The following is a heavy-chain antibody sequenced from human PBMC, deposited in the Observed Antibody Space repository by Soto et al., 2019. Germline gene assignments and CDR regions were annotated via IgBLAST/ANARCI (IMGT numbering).Heavy chain of an antibody. D-gene: IGHD1-1*01. CDR3: ARDKITGFFDY. CDR1: GGSISSGGYS. CDR2: IYHSGST. Sequence: SETLSLTCAVSGGSISSGGYSWSWIRQPPGKGLEWIGYIYHSGSTYYNPSLKSRVTISVDTSKNQFSLKLTSVTAADTAVYYCARDKITGFFDYWGQGTLVTVSS. V-gene: IGHV4-30-2*01. J-gene: IGHJ4*02.